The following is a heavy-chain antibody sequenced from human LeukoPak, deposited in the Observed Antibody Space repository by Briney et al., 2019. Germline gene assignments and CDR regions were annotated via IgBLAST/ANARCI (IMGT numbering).Heavy chain of an antibody. D-gene: IGHD3-3*01. V-gene: IGHV3-23*01. J-gene: IGHJ4*02. CDR3: AKGAKRKLRFLEWLLYGDY. CDR1: GFTFSSYA. CDR2: ISGSGGST. Sequence: GGSLRLSCAASGFTFSSYAMSWVRQAPGKGLEWVSAISGSGGSTYYADSVKGRFTISRDNSKNTLYLQMNSLRAEDTAVYYCAKGAKRKLRFLEWLLYGDYWGQGTLVTVSS.